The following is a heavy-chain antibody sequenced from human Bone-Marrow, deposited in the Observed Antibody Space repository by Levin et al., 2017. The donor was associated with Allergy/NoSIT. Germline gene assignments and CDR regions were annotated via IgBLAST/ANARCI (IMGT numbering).Heavy chain of an antibody. D-gene: IGHD3-22*01. V-gene: IGHV4-30-4*01. CDR3: TRDVVVSSEYFQH. CDR1: GGPISSGDYY. Sequence: PSETLSLTCTVSGGPISSGDYYWSWIRQPPGKGLEWIGYIYYSGSTYYNPSLKSRVIISVDTSKNQFSLKLSSVTAADTAVYYCTRDVVVSSEYFQHWGQGTLVTVSS. J-gene: IGHJ1*01. CDR2: IYYSGST.